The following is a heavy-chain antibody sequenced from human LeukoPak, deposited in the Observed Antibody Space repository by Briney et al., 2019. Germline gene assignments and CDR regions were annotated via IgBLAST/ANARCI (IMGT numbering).Heavy chain of an antibody. V-gene: IGHV4-59*12. Sequence: SETLSLTCTVSGGSISNYYWSWIRQPPGKGLEWIGYIYYSGSTNYNPALKSRVTISVDRSKNQFSLQLTSVTAADTAVSYCARARDSSSFLDYWGQGTLVTVSS. D-gene: IGHD6-6*01. CDR3: ARARDSSSFLDY. J-gene: IGHJ4*02. CDR1: GGSISNYY. CDR2: IYYSGST.